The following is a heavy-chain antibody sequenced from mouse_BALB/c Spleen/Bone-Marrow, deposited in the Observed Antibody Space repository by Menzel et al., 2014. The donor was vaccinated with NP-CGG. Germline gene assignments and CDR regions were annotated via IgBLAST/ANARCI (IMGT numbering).Heavy chain of an antibody. Sequence: VKLMESGPGLVAPSQSLSITCTVSGFSLTSYGVHWVRQPPGKGLEWLGVIWAGGSTNYNSALMSRLRISKDNSKSQVFLKMNSLQTDDKAMYYCVRGGGDGYYNWYFDVWGAGTTVTVSS. CDR1: GFSLTSYG. CDR2: IWAGGST. CDR3: VRGGGDGYYNWYFDV. J-gene: IGHJ1*01. D-gene: IGHD2-3*01. V-gene: IGHV2-9*02.